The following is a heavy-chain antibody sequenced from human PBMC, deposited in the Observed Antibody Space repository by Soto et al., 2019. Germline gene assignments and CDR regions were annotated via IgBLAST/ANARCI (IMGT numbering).Heavy chain of an antibody. CDR3: AREWRDFYVDY. V-gene: IGHV4-31*03. J-gene: IGHJ4*02. Sequence: QVQLQESGPGLVKPSQILSLTCTVSGGSISSGGYYWSWIRQHPGKGLEWIGYIYYSGNTYYNPSLKRRVTISVDASKNQFSLKLRSVTAPYTAVYYWAREWRDFYVDYWGQGTLVTVSS. CDR2: IYYSGNT. CDR1: GGSISSGGYY.